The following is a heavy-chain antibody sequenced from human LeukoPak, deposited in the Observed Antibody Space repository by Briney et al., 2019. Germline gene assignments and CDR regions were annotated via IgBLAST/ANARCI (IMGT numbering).Heavy chain of an antibody. Sequence: SETLSLTCTVSGGSISSYYWGWIWQPPGKGLEWIGYIYYSGSTNYNPSLKSRVTISVDTSKNQFSLKLSSVTAADTAVYYCARVYGYYFDYWGQGTLVTVSS. CDR3: ARVYGYYFDY. CDR1: GGSISSYY. V-gene: IGHV4-59*01. D-gene: IGHD2-8*02. CDR2: IYYSGST. J-gene: IGHJ4*02.